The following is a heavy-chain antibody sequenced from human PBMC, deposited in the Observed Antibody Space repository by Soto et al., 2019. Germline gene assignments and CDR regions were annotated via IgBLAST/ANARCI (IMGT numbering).Heavy chain of an antibody. Sequence: LETLSLTCTVSGGSIYSSSYYWGWIRQPPGKGLEWIGSIYYSGSTYYNPSLKSRVTISVDTSKNQFSLKLSSVTAADTAVYYCASHPYDFWSGYFDYWGRGTLVTVSS. V-gene: IGHV4-39*01. D-gene: IGHD3-3*01. J-gene: IGHJ4*02. CDR2: IYYSGST. CDR3: ASHPYDFWSGYFDY. CDR1: GGSIYSSSYY.